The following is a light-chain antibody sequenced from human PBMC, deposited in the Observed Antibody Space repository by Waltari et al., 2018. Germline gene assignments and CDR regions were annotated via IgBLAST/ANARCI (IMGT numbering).Light chain of an antibody. Sequence: QSALTQPASVSGSPGQSITMSCTGTSSYVGGSHYVSWYQQYPGKAPTLMIYEGSQRPSGVSNRFSGSKSGNTASLTISGLQAEDEADYYCSSYTSSNTLVFGVGTKLTVL. J-gene: IGLJ3*02. CDR2: EGS. CDR1: SSYVGGSHY. V-gene: IGLV2-14*01. CDR3: SSYTSSNTLV.